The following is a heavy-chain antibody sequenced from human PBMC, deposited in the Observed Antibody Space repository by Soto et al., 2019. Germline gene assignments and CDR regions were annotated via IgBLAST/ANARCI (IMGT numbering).Heavy chain of an antibody. CDR3: VRPDSTGYYSH. CDR2: INPADSDT. CDR1: GYSFTNYW. J-gene: IGHJ4*02. D-gene: IGHD3-22*01. Sequence: SLKISCKGSGYSFTNYWIGWVRQMPGKGLEWMGIINPADSDTRYSPSFQGQVTVSADKSISTAYLQRGSLKASDTAMYYCVRPDSTGYYSHWGQGIPVTVSS. V-gene: IGHV5-51*01.